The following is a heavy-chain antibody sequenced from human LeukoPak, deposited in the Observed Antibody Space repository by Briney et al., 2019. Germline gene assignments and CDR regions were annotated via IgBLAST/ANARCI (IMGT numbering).Heavy chain of an antibody. V-gene: IGHV3-23*01. CDR2: ISGSGGST. J-gene: IGHJ6*02. CDR3: ATDYLGELSLWYYYYGMDV. D-gene: IGHD3-16*02. CDR1: GFTFSSYA. Sequence: PGGSLRLSCAASGFTFSSYAMSWVRQAPGKGLEWDSAISGSGGSTYYADSVKGRFTISRDNSKNTLYLQMNSLRAEDTAVYYCATDYLGELSLWYYYYGMDVWGQGSTVTVSS.